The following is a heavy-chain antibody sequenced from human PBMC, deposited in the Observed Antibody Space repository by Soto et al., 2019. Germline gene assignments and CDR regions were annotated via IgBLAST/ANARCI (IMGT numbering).Heavy chain of an antibody. J-gene: IGHJ4*02. V-gene: IGHV4-34*01. CDR1: GGSFSGYY. Sequence: SETLSLTCAVYGGSFSGYYWSWIRQPPGKGLEWIGEINHSGSTNYNPSLKSRVTISVDTSKNQFSLKLSSVTAADTAVYYCASRGRVLKGIAAPGDYFDYWGQGTLVTVSS. CDR3: ASRGRVLKGIAAPGDYFDY. CDR2: INHSGST. D-gene: IGHD6-6*01.